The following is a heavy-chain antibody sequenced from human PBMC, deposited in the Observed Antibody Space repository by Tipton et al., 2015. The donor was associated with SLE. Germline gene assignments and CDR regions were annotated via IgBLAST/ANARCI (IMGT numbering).Heavy chain of an antibody. V-gene: IGHV4-38-2*01. Sequence: TLSLTCAVSGYSISSGYYWGWIRQPPGKGLEWIGSIYHSGSTYYNPSLKSRVTISVDTSKNQFSLKLSSVTAADTAVYYCARRDSGSYRGGWYYFDYWGQGTLVTVSS. CDR1: GYSISSGYY. CDR3: ARRDSGSYRGGWYYFDY. J-gene: IGHJ4*02. CDR2: IYHSGST. D-gene: IGHD1-26*01.